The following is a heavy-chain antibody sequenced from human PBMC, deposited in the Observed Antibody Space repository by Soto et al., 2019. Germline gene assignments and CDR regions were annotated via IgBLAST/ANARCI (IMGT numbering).Heavy chain of an antibody. Sequence: QVRLVQSGAEVKEPGDSVRVSCEASGYTFTAYYIHWVRQAPGQGLEWMGWINPKFGDTTYAQDFQGRVSMTRDMSISTVYMELSRLTSDDTAIYYCARNMDYSYGSGSGNGHGFWGQGTTVTVFS. CDR2: INPKFGDT. V-gene: IGHV1-2*02. CDR3: ARNMDYSYGSGSGNGHGF. D-gene: IGHD3-10*01. J-gene: IGHJ6*02. CDR1: GYTFTAYY.